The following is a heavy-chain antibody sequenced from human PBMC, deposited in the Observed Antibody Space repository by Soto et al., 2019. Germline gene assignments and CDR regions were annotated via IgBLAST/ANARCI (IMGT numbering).Heavy chain of an antibody. J-gene: IGHJ3*02. D-gene: IGHD5-12*01. Sequence: GGSLRLSCAASGFTFSDYYMSWIRQAPGKGLEWVSYISSSGSTIYYADSVKGRFTISRDNAKNSLYLQMNSLRAEDTAVYYCARFVFFEVVATSRAFDIWGQGTMVTVSS. V-gene: IGHV3-11*01. CDR2: ISSSGSTI. CDR3: ARFVFFEVVATSRAFDI. CDR1: GFTFSDYY.